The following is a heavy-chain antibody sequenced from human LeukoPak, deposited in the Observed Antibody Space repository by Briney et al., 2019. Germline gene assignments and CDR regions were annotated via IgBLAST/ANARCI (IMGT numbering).Heavy chain of an antibody. V-gene: IGHV1-8*03. J-gene: IGHJ5*02. D-gene: IGHD3-3*01. CDR1: GYTFTSYD. CDR3: ARVGGPTTFGVVRVGAGSWFDP. CDR2: MNPNSGNT. Sequence: ASVKVSCKASGYTFTSYDINWVRQATGQGLEWMGGMNPNSGNTGYAQKFQGRVTITRNTSMRTAYMELSRLRSEGTAVYYCARVGGPTTFGVVRVGAGSWFDPWGQGTLVTVSS.